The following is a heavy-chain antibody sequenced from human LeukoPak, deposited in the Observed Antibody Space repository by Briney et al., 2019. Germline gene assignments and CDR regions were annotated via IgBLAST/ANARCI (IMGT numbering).Heavy chain of an antibody. CDR1: GFTFGDYA. CDR3: TRDAQQLVRGDYFDY. Sequence: GGSLRLSCTASGFTFGDYAMSWVRQAPGKGLEWVGFIRSKTYDGTTEYAASVKGRFTISRDDSKSIAYLQMNSLKTEDTAVYYCTRDAQQLVRGDYFDYWGQGTLVTVSS. J-gene: IGHJ4*02. V-gene: IGHV3-49*04. CDR2: IRSKTYDGTT. D-gene: IGHD6-6*01.